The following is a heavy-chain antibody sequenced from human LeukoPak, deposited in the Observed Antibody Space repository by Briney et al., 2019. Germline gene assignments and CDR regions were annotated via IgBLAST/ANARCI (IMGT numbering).Heavy chain of an antibody. D-gene: IGHD2-2*02. J-gene: IGHJ6*02. CDR1: GVSFSGYY. CDR3: ARGARCSSTSCYTVVYYYYGMDV. V-gene: IGHV4-34*01. CDR2: INHSGST. Sequence: SETLSLTCAVYGVSFSGYYWSWIRQPPGKGLEWIGEINHSGSTNYNPSLKSRVTISVDTSKNQFSLKLSSVTAADTAVYYCARGARCSSTSCYTVVYYYYGMDVWGQGTTVTVSS.